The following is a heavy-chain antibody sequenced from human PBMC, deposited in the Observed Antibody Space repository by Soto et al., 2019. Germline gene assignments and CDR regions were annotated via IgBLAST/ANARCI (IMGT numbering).Heavy chain of an antibody. CDR1: GFTFSSYA. V-gene: IGHV3-30-3*01. J-gene: IGHJ3*02. CDR3: ARDRDTMIVVVIADAFDI. D-gene: IGHD3-22*01. CDR2: ISYDGSNE. Sequence: HVQLVESGGGVVQPGRSLRLSCAASGFTFSSYALHWVRQAPGKGLEWVAVISYDGSNEYYADSVKGRFTISRDNSKNTQYLRMNSLRAEDTAVYYCARDRDTMIVVVIADAFDIWGQGTMVTVSS.